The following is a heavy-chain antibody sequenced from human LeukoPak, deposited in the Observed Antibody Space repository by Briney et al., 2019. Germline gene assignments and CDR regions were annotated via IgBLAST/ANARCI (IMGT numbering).Heavy chain of an antibody. CDR1: GFTFSSYS. CDR3: ARGGIVVPAT. J-gene: IGHJ4*02. Sequence: GGSLRLSCAASGFTFSSYSMNWVRQAPGKGLEWVSYISSSSSTIYYADSVKGRFTISRDNAKNSLYLQMNSLRAEDTAVYYCARGGIVVPATWGQGTLVTVSS. D-gene: IGHD3-22*01. CDR2: ISSSSSTI. V-gene: IGHV3-48*01.